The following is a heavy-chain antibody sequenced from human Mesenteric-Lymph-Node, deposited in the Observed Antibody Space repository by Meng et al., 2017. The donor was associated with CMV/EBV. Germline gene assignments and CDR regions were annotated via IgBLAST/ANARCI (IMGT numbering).Heavy chain of an antibody. V-gene: IGHV4-34*01. CDR2: INHSGST. J-gene: IGHJ4*02. D-gene: IGHD3-3*01. Sequence: SETLSLTCAVYGGSFSGYYWSWIRQPPGKGLEWIGEINHSGSTNYNPSLKSRVTISVDTSKNQFSLKLSSVTAADTAVYYCARGGIWSGYYYFDYWGQGTLVTVSS. CDR3: ARGGIWSGYYYFDY. CDR1: GGSFSGYY.